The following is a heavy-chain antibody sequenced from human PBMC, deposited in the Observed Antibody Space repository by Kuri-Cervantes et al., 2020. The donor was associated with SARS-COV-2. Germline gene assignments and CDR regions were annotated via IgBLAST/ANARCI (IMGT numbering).Heavy chain of an antibody. V-gene: IGHV1-18*01. J-gene: IGHJ4*02. CDR2: ISAYNGNT. D-gene: IGHD6-13*01. CDR1: GYTFTSYG. Sequence: ASVKVSCKASGYTFTSYGISWVRQAPGQGLEWMGWISAYNGNTNYAQKFQGRVTITTDESTSTAYMEPSSLRSADTAVYYCARAKSIAAAGMHYFDYWGQGTLVTVSS. CDR3: ARAKSIAAAGMHYFDY.